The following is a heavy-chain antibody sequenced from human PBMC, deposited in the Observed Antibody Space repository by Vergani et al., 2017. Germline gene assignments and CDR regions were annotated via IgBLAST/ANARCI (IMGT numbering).Heavy chain of an antibody. D-gene: IGHD2-2*02. CDR2: IWYDGSNK. CDR3: ARDTECSSTSCYNGYYYYYMDV. Sequence: QVQLVESGGGVVQPGRSLRLSCAASGFTFSSYGMHWVRQAPGKGLEWVAVIWYDGSNKYYADSVKGRFTISRDNSKNTLYLQMNSLRAEDTAVYYCARDTECSSTSCYNGYYYYYMDVWGKGTTVTVSS. CDR1: GFTFSSYG. J-gene: IGHJ6*03. V-gene: IGHV3-33*01.